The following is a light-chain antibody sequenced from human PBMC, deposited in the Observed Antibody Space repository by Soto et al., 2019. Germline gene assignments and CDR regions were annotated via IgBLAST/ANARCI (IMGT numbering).Light chain of an antibody. J-gene: IGKJ2*01. V-gene: IGKV3-15*01. CDR2: NAS. CDR3: QQYNNWPPYT. CDR1: QTVSNN. Sequence: EIVMTQSPATLSVSPGERATLSCRASQTVSNNLAWYQQKPGRAPRLLIYNASARATGNPARFSGSGSGTEVTLTISSLQSEDFAVYYCQQYNNWPPYTFGQGTKLKIK.